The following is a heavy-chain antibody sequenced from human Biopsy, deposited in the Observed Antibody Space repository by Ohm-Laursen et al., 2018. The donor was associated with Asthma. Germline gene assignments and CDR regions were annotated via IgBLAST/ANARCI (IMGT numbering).Heavy chain of an antibody. CDR3: ARGDSSNWSHYYFDY. D-gene: IGHD3-22*01. V-gene: IGHV3-53*01. CDR2: IYSGGTS. J-gene: IGHJ4*02. Sequence: SLRLFCAASVLVVSREHRFWFRQAPAKGLEWVSVIYSGGTSHTADSVRGRFTISRDYSKNPLYLQMHSLRAEDTAVYYCARGDSSNWSHYYFDYWGQGTLVTVSS. CDR1: VLVVSREH.